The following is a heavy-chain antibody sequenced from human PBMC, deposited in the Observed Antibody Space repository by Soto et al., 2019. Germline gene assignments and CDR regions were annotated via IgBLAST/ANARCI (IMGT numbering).Heavy chain of an antibody. V-gene: IGHV1-2*04. CDR1: GYTFTGYY. CDR3: ARDAAYCSSTSCPDYYYYGMDV. CDR2: ITPNSGGT. D-gene: IGHD2-2*01. J-gene: IGHJ6*02. Sequence: QVQLVQSGAEVKKPGASVKVSCKASGYTFTGYYMHWVRQAPGQGLEWMGWITPNSGGTNYAQKFQGWVTRPRDTSISTAYMELSRLRSDDTAVYYCARDAAYCSSTSCPDYYYYGMDVWGQGTTVTVSS.